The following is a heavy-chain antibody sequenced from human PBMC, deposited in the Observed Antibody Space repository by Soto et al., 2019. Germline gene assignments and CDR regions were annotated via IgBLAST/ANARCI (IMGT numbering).Heavy chain of an antibody. J-gene: IGHJ4*02. CDR2: ISSSSSTI. D-gene: IGHD3-3*01. CDR3: ARDMPDFWSRYYTAIHDY. CDR1: GFTFSSYS. V-gene: IGHV3-48*01. Sequence: GGSLRLSCAASGFTFSSYSMNWVRQAPGQGLEWVSYISSSSSTIYYADSVKGRFTISRDNAKNSLHLQMNSLRAEDTAVYYCARDMPDFWSRYYTAIHDYWGQGTLVTVSS.